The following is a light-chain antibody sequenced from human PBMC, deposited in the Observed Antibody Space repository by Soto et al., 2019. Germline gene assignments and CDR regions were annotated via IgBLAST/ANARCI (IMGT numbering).Light chain of an antibody. Sequence: EIVLTQSPATLSLSPGERATLSCRASQSVSNLLAWYQQKPGQAPRLLIYDASNRATGIPARFSGRGSGTDFTLTISSLEPEDFAVYYCQQRTNWPLTFGGGTRVEIK. J-gene: IGKJ4*01. V-gene: IGKV3-11*01. CDR2: DAS. CDR1: QSVSNL. CDR3: QQRTNWPLT.